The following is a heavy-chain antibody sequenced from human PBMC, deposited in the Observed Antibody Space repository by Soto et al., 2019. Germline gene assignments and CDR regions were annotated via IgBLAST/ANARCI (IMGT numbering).Heavy chain of an antibody. CDR2: ISYDGSNK. J-gene: IGHJ4*02. V-gene: IGHV3-30-3*01. Sequence: QVQLVESGGGVVQPGRSLRLSCAASGFTFSSYAMHWVRQAPGKGLEWVAVISYDGSNKYYADSVKGRFTISRDNSKNTLYLQMNSLRAEDTAVYYCERAVGIAVAGTDGDLDYWGQGTLVTVSS. CDR1: GFTFSSYA. CDR3: ERAVGIAVAGTDGDLDY. D-gene: IGHD6-19*01.